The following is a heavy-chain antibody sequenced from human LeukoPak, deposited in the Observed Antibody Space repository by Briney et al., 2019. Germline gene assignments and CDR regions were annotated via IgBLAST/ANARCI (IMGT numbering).Heavy chain of an antibody. V-gene: IGHV3-21*01. CDR2: INGESTFK. Sequence: GGSLRLSCTASGFSFSSPGMNWVRQAPGKGLEWVSSINGESTFKVYADSVKGRFTISRDNARNSLYLQMDSLRAEDTAVYYCAKYQTGTWTSYDSSDIWGQGTLVTVSS. CDR3: AKYQTGTWTSYDSSDI. CDR1: GFSFSSPG. J-gene: IGHJ3*02. D-gene: IGHD2-2*01.